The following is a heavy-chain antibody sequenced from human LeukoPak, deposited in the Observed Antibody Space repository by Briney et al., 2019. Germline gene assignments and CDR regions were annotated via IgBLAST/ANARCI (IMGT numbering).Heavy chain of an antibody. D-gene: IGHD5-12*01. J-gene: IGHJ6*03. CDR2: ISSSSGNI. V-gene: IGHV3-48*04. Sequence: GGSLRLSCAASGFTFSSYSMNWVRQAPGKGLEWVSYISSSSGNIYYADSVKGRFTISRDNAKNSLYLQMNSLRAEDTAVYYCARDEIVATTKANYYYYMDVWGKGTTVTISS. CDR3: ARDEIVATTKANYYYYMDV. CDR1: GFTFSSYS.